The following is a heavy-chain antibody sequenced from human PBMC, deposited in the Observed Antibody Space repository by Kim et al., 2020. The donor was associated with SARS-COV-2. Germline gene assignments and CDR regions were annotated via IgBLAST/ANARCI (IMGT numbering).Heavy chain of an antibody. V-gene: IGHV3-11*01. Sequence: GGSLRLSCAASGFIFSDYYMTWIRQAPGKGLEWVSYISSSGGYVNSAASVKGRITISRDNANYSLYLLISSLSAEDTAQYCCARVTCGCLCAYYF. CDR3: ARVTCGCLCAYYF. CDR2: ISSSGGYV. J-gene: IGHJ4*01. CDR1: GFIFSDYY. D-gene: IGHD3-16*01.